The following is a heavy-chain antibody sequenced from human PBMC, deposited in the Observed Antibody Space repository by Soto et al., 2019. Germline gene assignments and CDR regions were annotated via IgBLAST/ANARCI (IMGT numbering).Heavy chain of an antibody. J-gene: IGHJ4*02. CDR2: IGVAGDT. V-gene: IGHV3-13*01. D-gene: IGHD6-13*01. CDR3: ASGGGGSRWYDGVSRMDY. Sequence: EVQLVESGGGLVQPGGSLRLSCAASGFTFSSYDMHWVRQVAGKGLEWVSAIGVAGDTYYPDSVKGRFTISSENAKNSLYLQMNSLMAEDTAVYYCASGGGGSRWYDGVSRMDYWGQGTLVTFSS. CDR1: GFTFSSYD.